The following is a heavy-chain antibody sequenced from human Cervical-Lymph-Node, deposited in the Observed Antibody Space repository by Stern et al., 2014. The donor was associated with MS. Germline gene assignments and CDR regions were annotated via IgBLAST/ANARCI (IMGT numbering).Heavy chain of an antibody. V-gene: IGHV3-74*03. CDR3: ARGGEHYSYYYAMDV. Sequence: EVQLVQSGGGLVQPGGSLRLSCIASGFSLRTYWMHWVRQAPGKGLVGVARINSDGSSTTYADSVRGRFTISRDNVKNTMFLQMNTPRAEDTALYYCARGGEHYSYYYAMDVWGQGTTVTVSS. CDR2: INSDGSST. D-gene: IGHD2-15*01. J-gene: IGHJ6*02. CDR1: GFSLRTYW.